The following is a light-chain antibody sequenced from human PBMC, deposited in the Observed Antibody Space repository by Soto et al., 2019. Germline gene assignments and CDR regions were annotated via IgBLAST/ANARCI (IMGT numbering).Light chain of an antibody. J-gene: IGKJ1*01. CDR2: GAS. CDR3: HQANSYPWT. Sequence: DIQMTQSPSSVSASVGDRVTIICRASQDIGTWLAWYQQKPGRTPKLLIYGASTLQSRVPSRFSGSGSGTEFTRTISSLQAEDFASYYCHQANSYPWTFGQGTTVEI. CDR1: QDIGTW. V-gene: IGKV1-12*01.